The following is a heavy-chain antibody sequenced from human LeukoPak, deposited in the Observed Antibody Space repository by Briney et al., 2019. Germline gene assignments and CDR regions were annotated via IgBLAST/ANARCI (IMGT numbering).Heavy chain of an antibody. CDR3: ARHLPYSSGWDPEDY. Sequence: ASVKVSCKASRYTFTGYYMHWVRQARGQGLEWVGCINPNSGGTNYAQKLQGRVTLTRDTSISTAYMALSRLRSDDTAVYYCARHLPYSSGWDPEDYWGQGTLVTVSS. D-gene: IGHD6-19*01. CDR1: RYTFTGYY. V-gene: IGHV1-2*02. J-gene: IGHJ4*02. CDR2: INPNSGGT.